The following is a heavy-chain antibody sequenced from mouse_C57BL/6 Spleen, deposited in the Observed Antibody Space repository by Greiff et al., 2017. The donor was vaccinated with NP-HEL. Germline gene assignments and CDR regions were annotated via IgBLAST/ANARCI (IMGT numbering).Heavy chain of an antibody. Sequence: VMLVESGPELVKPGASVKISCKASGYAFSSSWMNWVKQRPGKGLEWIGRIYPGDGDTNYNGKFKGKATLTADKSSSTAYMQLSSLTSEDSAVYFCASDGYDGDYYAMDYWGQGTSVTVSS. CDR1: GYAFSSSW. D-gene: IGHD2-2*01. V-gene: IGHV1-82*01. CDR2: IYPGDGDT. J-gene: IGHJ4*01. CDR3: ASDGYDGDYYAMDY.